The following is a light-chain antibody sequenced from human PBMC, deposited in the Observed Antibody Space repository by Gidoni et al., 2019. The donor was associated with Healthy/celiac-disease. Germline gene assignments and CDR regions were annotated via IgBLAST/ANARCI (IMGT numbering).Light chain of an antibody. J-gene: IGKJ2*01. CDR2: DAS. V-gene: IGKV3-11*01. CDR1: QSVSGY. Sequence: EIVLTQSPATLSLSPGERATLSCRASQSVSGYLAWYQQKPGQAPRLLIYDASNRATGIPARFSGSGSGTDFTLTISSLEPDAFAVYYCQQRRNWLYPFGQGTKLEIK. CDR3: QQRRNWLYP.